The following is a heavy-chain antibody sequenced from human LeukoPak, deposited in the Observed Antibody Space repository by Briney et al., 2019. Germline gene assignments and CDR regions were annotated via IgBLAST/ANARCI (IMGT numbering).Heavy chain of an antibody. CDR2: ISAYNGNT. CDR3: ARVDEHIRRFDP. J-gene: IGHJ5*02. D-gene: IGHD2-21*01. Sequence: ASVKVSCKASGGTFSSYAISWVRQAPGQGLEWMGWISAYNGNTNYAQKLQGRVTMTTDTSTSTAYMELRSLRSDDTAVYYCARVDEHIRRFDPWGQGTLVTVSS. V-gene: IGHV1-18*01. CDR1: GGTFSSYA.